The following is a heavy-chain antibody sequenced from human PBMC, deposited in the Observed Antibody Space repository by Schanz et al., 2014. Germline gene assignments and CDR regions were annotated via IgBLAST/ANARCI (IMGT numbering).Heavy chain of an antibody. CDR3: ARHHQGLARCYMDV. CDR1: GFSFSDYG. CDR2: IWYDGSNE. Sequence: QVQLVESGGGVVQPGRSLRLSCAGSGFSFSDYGMHWVRQAPGRGLEWVAVIWYDGSNEYYADSVKGRFTISRDNPKKTLYRQMNSRRAEDTAVYYCARHHQGLARCYMDVWGKGTTVTVSS. D-gene: IGHD6-19*01. V-gene: IGHV3-33*08. J-gene: IGHJ6*03.